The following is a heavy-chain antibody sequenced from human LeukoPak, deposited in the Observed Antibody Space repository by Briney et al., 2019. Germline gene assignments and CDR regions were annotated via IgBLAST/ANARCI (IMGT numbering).Heavy chain of an antibody. J-gene: IGHJ3*02. V-gene: IGHV3-7*01. CDR3: ARDLGSSWDDAFDI. CDR2: IKQDGSEK. CDR1: GFTFSSYW. Sequence: PGGSLRLSCAASGFTFSSYWMSWVRQAPGKGLGWVANIKQDGSEKYYVDSVKGRFTVSRDNAKNSLYLQMNSLRAEDTAVYYCARDLGSSWDDAFDIWGQGTMVTVSS. D-gene: IGHD6-13*01.